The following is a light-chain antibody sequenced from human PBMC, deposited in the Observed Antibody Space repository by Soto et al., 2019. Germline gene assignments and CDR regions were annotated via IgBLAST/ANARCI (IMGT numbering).Light chain of an antibody. V-gene: IGKV1-33*01. CDR2: DAS. CDR1: QDISNY. J-gene: IGKJ4*01. Sequence: DIQMTQSPSSLSASVGDRVTITCQASQDISNYLNWYQQKPGKAPKLLIYDASNLETGVPSRFSGSGSGTDFTAAISSLQPEDIATYYCQQYDNLPLTFXGGTKVDIK. CDR3: QQYDNLPLT.